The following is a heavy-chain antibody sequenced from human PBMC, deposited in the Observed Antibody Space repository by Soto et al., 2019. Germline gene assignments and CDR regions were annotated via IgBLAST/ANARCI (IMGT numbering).Heavy chain of an antibody. J-gene: IGHJ4*02. CDR3: ARGYCSSNGCSDYFDF. CDR1: GYTFTGNY. Sequence: ASVKVSCKASGYTFTGNYLHWVRQAPGQGLEWMALINPTTGGTNYAQKFQGRVTMTWDTSISTAYMELSTLRSDDTAIYYCARGYCSSNGCSDYFDFWGQGTLVTV. D-gene: IGHD2-2*01. CDR2: INPTTGGT. V-gene: IGHV1-2*02.